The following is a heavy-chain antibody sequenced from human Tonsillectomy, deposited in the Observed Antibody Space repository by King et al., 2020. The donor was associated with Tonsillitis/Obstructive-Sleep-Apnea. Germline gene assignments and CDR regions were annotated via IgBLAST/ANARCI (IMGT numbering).Heavy chain of an antibody. V-gene: IGHV4-39*01. CDR3: ARHRGYCSSTSCKYNWFDP. Sequence: VQLQESGPGLVKPSETLSLTCTVSGGSISSSSYYWGWIRQPPGKGLEWIGSIYYSGSTYHNPSLKSRVTISADTSKNQFSLKLNSVTAADTAVYYCARHRGYCSSTSCKYNWFDPWGQGTLVTVSS. D-gene: IGHD2-2*01. CDR2: IYYSGST. J-gene: IGHJ5*02. CDR1: GGSISSSSYY.